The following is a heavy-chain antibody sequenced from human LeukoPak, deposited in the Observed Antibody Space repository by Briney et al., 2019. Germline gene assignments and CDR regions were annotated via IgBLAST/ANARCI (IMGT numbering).Heavy chain of an antibody. CDR3: ARSKDILTGYCFDY. J-gene: IGHJ4*02. V-gene: IGHV4-59*01. Sequence: SETLSLTCTVSGGSISSYYWSWIRQPPGKGLEWIGYIYYSGGTNYNPSLKSRVTISVDKSKNQFSLKLSSVTAADTAVYYCARSKDILTGYCFDYWGQGTLVTVSS. CDR2: IYYSGGT. D-gene: IGHD3-9*01. CDR1: GGSISSYY.